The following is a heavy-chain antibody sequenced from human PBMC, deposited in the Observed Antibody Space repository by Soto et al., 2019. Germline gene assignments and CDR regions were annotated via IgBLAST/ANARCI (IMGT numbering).Heavy chain of an antibody. CDR2: IYYSGIT. J-gene: IGHJ5*02. CDR3: ASYNWNYWFDP. D-gene: IGHD1-7*01. Sequence: SETLSLTCTVSGDSVSSGDYYWSWSRQPPGKGLEWIGYIYYSGITTYNPSLKSRVTISLDKSKNQFSLNLSSVTAADTAVYYCASYNWNYWFDPWGQGTLVTVSS. V-gene: IGHV4-61*08. CDR1: GDSVSSGDYY.